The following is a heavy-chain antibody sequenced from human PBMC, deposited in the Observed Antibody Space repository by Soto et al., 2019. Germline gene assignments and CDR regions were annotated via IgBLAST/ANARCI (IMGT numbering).Heavy chain of an antibody. CDR1: GFTFSDYY. D-gene: IGHD6-6*01. J-gene: IGHJ4*02. CDR2: IILSASTI. CDR3: ARVLSSSVSFDY. Sequence: QVQLVESGGGLVKPGGSLRLSCAASGFTFSDYYMSWIRQAPGKGLEWVSYIILSASTIYYADSMKGRFTISRDNAKNSLYLQINCLRAEDTAMYYCARVLSSSVSFDYCCQGTLVTVSS. V-gene: IGHV3-11*01.